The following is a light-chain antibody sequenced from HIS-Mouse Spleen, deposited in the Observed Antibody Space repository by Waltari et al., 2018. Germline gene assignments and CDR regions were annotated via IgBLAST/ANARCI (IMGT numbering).Light chain of an antibody. Sequence: QSALTQPRSVSGSPGQSVTISCTGTSSDVGGYNYVSWYQQHPGKAPKLMISDVSKRPSGVPDRFSGSQSGNTASLTISGLQAEDEADYYCCSYAGSYTGVFGTGTKVTVL. V-gene: IGLV2-11*01. CDR2: DVS. CDR1: SSDVGGYNY. CDR3: CSYAGSYTGV. J-gene: IGLJ1*01.